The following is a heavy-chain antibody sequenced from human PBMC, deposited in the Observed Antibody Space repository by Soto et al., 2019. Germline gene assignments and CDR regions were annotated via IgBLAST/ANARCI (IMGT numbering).Heavy chain of an antibody. D-gene: IGHD5-12*01. Sequence: PSETLSLTCTVSGGSISSGGYYWSWIRQHPGKGLEWIGYIYYSGSTYYNPSLKSRVTISVDTSKNQFSLKLSSVTAADTAVYYCARSLRRELYVFDYWGQGTLVTVSS. CDR2: IYYSGST. J-gene: IGHJ4*02. CDR3: ARSLRRELYVFDY. CDR1: GGSISSGGYY. V-gene: IGHV4-31*03.